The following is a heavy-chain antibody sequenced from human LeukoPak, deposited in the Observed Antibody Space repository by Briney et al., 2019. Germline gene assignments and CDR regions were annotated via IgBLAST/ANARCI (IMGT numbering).Heavy chain of an antibody. D-gene: IGHD2-15*01. V-gene: IGHV1-24*01. CDR2: FDPEDAEG. J-gene: IGHJ4*02. CDR1: GYSLIELS. CDR3: ARAHYCSGGSCYESESFDY. Sequence: ASVKVSCKVSGYSLIELSMHWVRQAPGKGPEWMGLFDPEDAEGIYAQKFQGRITMTEDTSTETAYMELSSLGSEDTAVYYCARAHYCSGGSCYESESFDYWGQGTLVTVSS.